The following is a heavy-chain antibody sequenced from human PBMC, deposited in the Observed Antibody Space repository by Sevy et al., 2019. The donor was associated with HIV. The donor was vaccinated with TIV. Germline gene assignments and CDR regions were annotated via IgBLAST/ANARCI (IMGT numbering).Heavy chain of an antibody. Sequence: SETLSLTCAVYGGSFSGYYWSWIRQPPGKGLEWMGEINHSGSTNYNPSLKSRVTISVDTSKNQFSLKLSSVTAADTAVYYCARGGLSGSYTRGFDYWGQGTLVTVSS. CDR1: GGSFSGYY. CDR2: INHSGST. D-gene: IGHD1-26*01. CDR3: ARGGLSGSYTRGFDY. J-gene: IGHJ4*02. V-gene: IGHV4-34*01.